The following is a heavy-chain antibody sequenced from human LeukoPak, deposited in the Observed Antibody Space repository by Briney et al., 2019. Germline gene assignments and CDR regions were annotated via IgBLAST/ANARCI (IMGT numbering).Heavy chain of an antibody. D-gene: IGHD3-10*01. CDR2: IYYNGVT. V-gene: IGHV4-59*08. J-gene: IGHJ4*02. CDR3: ARRAMVRGGTYFDY. Sequence: MPSETLSLTCTVSGGSITTYYCSWIRQSPGKGLEWIGYIYYNGVTNYNPSLRSRVTISVDTSKNQFSLKLSSVTAADTAVYYCARRAMVRGGTYFDYWGQGTLVTVSS. CDR1: GGSITTYY.